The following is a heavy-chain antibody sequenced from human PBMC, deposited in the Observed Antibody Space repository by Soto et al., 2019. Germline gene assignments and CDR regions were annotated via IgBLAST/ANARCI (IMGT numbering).Heavy chain of an antibody. Sequence: QGQLVQSGAEVKKPGASVKVSCKASGYTFTGYYLHWVRQATGQGLEWMGWINPSSGGTNYAQKFQGSVTMPRDTSITTAYVEVSSLTSDDTAVYFCARARETFSGFDFWGRGTLVTVSS. CDR1: GYTFTGYY. CDR3: ARARETFSGFDF. D-gene: IGHD1-26*01. J-gene: IGHJ2*01. V-gene: IGHV1-2*04. CDR2: INPSSGGT.